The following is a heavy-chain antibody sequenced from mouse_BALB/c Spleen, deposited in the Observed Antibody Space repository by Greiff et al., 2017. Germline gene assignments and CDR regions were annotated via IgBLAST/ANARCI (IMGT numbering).Heavy chain of an antibody. J-gene: IGHJ1*01. D-gene: IGHD1-1*01. CDR2: IDPYNGGT. CDR3: ARGDYYGSSPWYFDV. Sequence: EVQLQQSGPELVKPGASVKVSCKASGYSFTDYNMYLVKQSHGKSLEWIGYIDPYNGGTSYNQKFKGKATLTVDKSSSTAFMHLNSLTSEDSAVYYCARGDYYGSSPWYFDVWGAGTTVTVSS. V-gene: IGHV1S135*01. CDR1: GYSFTDYN.